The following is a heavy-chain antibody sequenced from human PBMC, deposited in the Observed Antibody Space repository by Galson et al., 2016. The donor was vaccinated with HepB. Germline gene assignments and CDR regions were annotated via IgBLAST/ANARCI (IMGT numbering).Heavy chain of an antibody. CDR3: AIREITKYYFDY. CDR1: GGSTNSGGHY. D-gene: IGHD1-20*01. J-gene: IGHJ4*03. CDR2: ISYSGNP. Sequence: TLSLTCTVSGGSTNSGGHYWSWIRQLPGRGLEWIGYISYSGNPYYNPSLKTPLAISADTSKNQFSLIMNSVTAADTAVYYCAIREITKYYFDYWGHGTLVTVSS. V-gene: IGHV4-31*01.